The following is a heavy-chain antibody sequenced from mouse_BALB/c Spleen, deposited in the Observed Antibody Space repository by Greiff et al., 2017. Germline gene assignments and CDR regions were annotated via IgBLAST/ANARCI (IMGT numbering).Heavy chain of an antibody. CDR3: ARGGLLRLQNWYFDV. Sequence: ESGPGLVKPSQSLSLTCSVTGYSITSGYYWNWIRQFPGNKLEWMGYISYDGSNNYNPSLKNRISITRDTSKNQFFLKLNSVTTEDTATYYCARGGLLRLQNWYFDVWGAGTTVTVSS. D-gene: IGHD1-2*01. V-gene: IGHV3-6*02. CDR2: ISYDGSN. J-gene: IGHJ1*01. CDR1: GYSITSGYY.